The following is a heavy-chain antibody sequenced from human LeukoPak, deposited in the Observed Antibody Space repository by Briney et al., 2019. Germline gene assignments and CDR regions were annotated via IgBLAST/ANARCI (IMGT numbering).Heavy chain of an antibody. CDR3: ARYPRWDTVVVAAGDPPAYY. CDR2: IKQDGSET. J-gene: IGHJ4*02. CDR1: GFTFSTYW. V-gene: IGHV3-7*01. Sequence: PGGSLRLSCASSGFTFSTYWMSWVRQAPGKGLEWVANIKQDGSETYYVDSVRGRFTISRDNAKNSLYLQLNSLRAEDTAVYYCARYPRWDTVVVAAGDPPAYYWGQGTLVTVSS. D-gene: IGHD2-2*01.